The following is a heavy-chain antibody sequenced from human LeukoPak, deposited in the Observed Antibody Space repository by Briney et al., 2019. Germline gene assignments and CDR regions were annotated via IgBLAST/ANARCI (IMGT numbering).Heavy chain of an antibody. Sequence: GGSLRLSCAASGFTFSSYSMGWVRPAAGKGLEYVSGISSNGGSTWYAGSVKGSFTISRDNSKNTVNLQLGSLRIEDTAVYHCARMTLYGSGTVHWGQGILVTVSS. CDR2: ISSNGGST. J-gene: IGHJ4*02. CDR3: ARMTLYGSGTVH. CDR1: GFTFSSYS. D-gene: IGHD3-10*01. V-gene: IGHV3-64*02.